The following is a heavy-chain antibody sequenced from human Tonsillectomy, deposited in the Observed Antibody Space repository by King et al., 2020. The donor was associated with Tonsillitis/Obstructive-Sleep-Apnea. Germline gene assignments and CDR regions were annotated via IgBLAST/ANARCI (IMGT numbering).Heavy chain of an antibody. J-gene: IGHJ4*02. CDR3: APTQPAAGTNY. CDR2: ISSSGSTT. Sequence: VQLVESGGGLVQPGGSLRLSCAASGFTFRSYGMTWVRQAPGKGLEWVSAISSSGSTTHYADSVKGRFTISRDTSKNTLYLQMNSLRAEDTAVYYRAPTQPAAGTNYWGPGTLVTVSS. V-gene: IGHV3-23*04. CDR1: GFTFRSYG. D-gene: IGHD6-13*01.